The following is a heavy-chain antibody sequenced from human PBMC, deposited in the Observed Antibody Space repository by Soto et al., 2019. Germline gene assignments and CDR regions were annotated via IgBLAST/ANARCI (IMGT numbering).Heavy chain of an antibody. Sequence: PGGSLRLSCAASGFTFSSYGMHWVRQAPGKGLEWVAGIWYDGSNKYYADSVKGRFTISRDNSKNPLYLQMNSLRAEDTAVYYGARGRGSSYFDYWGQGTLVTVSS. J-gene: IGHJ4*02. V-gene: IGHV3-33*01. D-gene: IGHD6-6*01. CDR1: GFTFSSYG. CDR2: IWYDGSNK. CDR3: ARGRGSSYFDY.